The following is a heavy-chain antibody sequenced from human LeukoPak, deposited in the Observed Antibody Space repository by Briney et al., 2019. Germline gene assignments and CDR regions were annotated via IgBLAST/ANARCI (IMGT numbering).Heavy chain of an antibody. Sequence: ASVKVSCKPSGYTFTTYGIRWVRQAPGQGLEWMGLISTYNSNTNNALKLQGRVTMTTDTSTSTAYMELRSPRLDDTAVYDCEREKGGLAAADAFDGWGQGPMVSVS. D-gene: IGHD6-13*01. V-gene: IGHV1-18*01. CDR2: ISTYNSNT. CDR1: GYTFTTYG. CDR3: EREKGGLAAADAFDG. J-gene: IGHJ3*01.